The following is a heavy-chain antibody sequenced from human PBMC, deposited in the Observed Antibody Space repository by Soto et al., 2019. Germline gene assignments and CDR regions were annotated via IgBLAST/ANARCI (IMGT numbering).Heavy chain of an antibody. CDR1: GGSIISSNW. J-gene: IGHJ5*02. D-gene: IGHD3-10*01. Sequence: PSDTLSLTCAFSGGSIISSNWWGWVRQPPGRGLEWIGEIYHSGSTNYSPSLKSRVTISVDKSKNQFSLKLSSVTAADTAVYYCATTNYYGSGSLWFDPWGQGTLVTVSS. CDR2: IYHSGST. V-gene: IGHV4-4*02. CDR3: ATTNYYGSGSLWFDP.